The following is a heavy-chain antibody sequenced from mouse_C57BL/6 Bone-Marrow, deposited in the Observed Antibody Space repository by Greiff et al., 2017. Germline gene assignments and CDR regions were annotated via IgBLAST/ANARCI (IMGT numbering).Heavy chain of an antibody. D-gene: IGHD2-4*01. V-gene: IGHV1-55*01. CDR3: ARGGAIYYDYDVLLAMDY. Sequence: QVQLQQPGAELVKPGASVKMSCKASGYTFTSYWITWVKQRPGQGLEWIGDIYPGSGSTNYNEKFKSKATLTVDTSSSTAYMQLSSLTSGDSAFDYCARGGAIYYDYDVLLAMDYWGQGTSVTVSS. J-gene: IGHJ4*01. CDR2: IYPGSGST. CDR1: GYTFTSYW.